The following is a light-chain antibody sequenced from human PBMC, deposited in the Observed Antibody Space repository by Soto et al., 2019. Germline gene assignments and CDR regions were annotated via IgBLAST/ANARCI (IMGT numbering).Light chain of an antibody. CDR3: QQYHSYWT. Sequence: DIQMTQSPSSLSASVGDRVTITCRASQGINTFLAWYQQKPGKAPNLLIYAASTLQSGVPSRFSGSGSGTEFTLTISNLQPDDFATYFCQQYHSYWTFGQGTKVDIK. J-gene: IGKJ1*01. V-gene: IGKV1-9*01. CDR2: AAS. CDR1: QGINTF.